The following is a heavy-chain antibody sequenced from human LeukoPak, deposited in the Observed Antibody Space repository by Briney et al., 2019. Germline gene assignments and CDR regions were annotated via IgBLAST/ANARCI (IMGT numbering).Heavy chain of an antibody. CDR1: GFTFGDYA. CDR3: TRDRAMVRYYYYYYMDV. V-gene: IGHV3-49*04. J-gene: IGHJ6*03. CDR2: IRSKAYGGTT. D-gene: IGHD5-18*01. Sequence: GGSLRLSCTASGFTFGDYAMSWVRQAPGKGLGWVGCIRSKAYGGTTEYAASVKGRFTISRDDSKSIAYLQINSLKTEDTAVYYRTRDRAMVRYYYYYYMDVWGKGTTVTISS.